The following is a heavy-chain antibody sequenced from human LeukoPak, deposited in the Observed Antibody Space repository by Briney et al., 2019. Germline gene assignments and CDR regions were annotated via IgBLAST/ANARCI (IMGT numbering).Heavy chain of an antibody. V-gene: IGHV3-9*01. CDR3: AKEGSYSGYCSSTSCYKIGPFDY. Sequence: GGSLRLSCTASGFTFDDYAMHWVRQAPGKGLEWVSGISWNSGSIGYADSVKGRFTISRDNAKNSLYLQMNSLRAEDTALYYCAKEGSYSGYCSSTSCYKIGPFDYWGQGTLVTVSS. J-gene: IGHJ4*02. D-gene: IGHD2-2*02. CDR2: ISWNSGSI. CDR1: GFTFDDYA.